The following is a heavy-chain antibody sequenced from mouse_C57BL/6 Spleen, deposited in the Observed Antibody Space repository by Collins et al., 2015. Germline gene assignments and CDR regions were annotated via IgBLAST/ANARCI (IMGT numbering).Heavy chain of an antibody. CDR1: GYTFTDYY. CDR3: AREGLYYCRTYGAMDY. J-gene: IGHJ4*01. V-gene: IGHV1-76*01. D-gene: IGHD1-1*01. CDR2: IYPGSGNT. Sequence: VKLSCKASGYTFTDYYXKWVKQRPGQGPEWIARIYPGSGNTYYNEKFKGKATLTAEKASSTAYMQLSSLTSEDSAVYFCAREGLYYCRTYGAMDYWGQGTSVTVSS.